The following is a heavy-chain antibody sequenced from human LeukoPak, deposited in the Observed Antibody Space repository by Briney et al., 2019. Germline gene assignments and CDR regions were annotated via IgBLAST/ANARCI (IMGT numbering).Heavy chain of an antibody. Sequence: PSETLSLTCTVSGGSISSGGYYWSWIRQHPGKGLEWIGYIYYSGSTYYNPSLKGRVTISVDTSKNQFSLKLSSVTAADTAVYYCARAGTTTDMVRGVIITYYYGMDVWGQGTTVTVSS. D-gene: IGHD3-10*01. J-gene: IGHJ6*02. CDR3: ARAGTTTDMVRGVIITYYYGMDV. CDR1: GGSISSGGYY. V-gene: IGHV4-31*03. CDR2: IYYSGST.